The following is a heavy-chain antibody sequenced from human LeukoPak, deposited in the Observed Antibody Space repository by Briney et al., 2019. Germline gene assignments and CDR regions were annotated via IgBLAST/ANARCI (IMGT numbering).Heavy chain of an antibody. CDR1: GYTFTSYY. D-gene: IGHD1-26*01. CDR2: INPNSGGT. CDR3: AREPTYSGSYYYYYMDV. J-gene: IGHJ6*03. V-gene: IGHV1-2*06. Sequence: ASVEVSCKASGYTFTSYYMHWVRQAPGQGLEWMGRINPNSGGTNYAQKFQGRVTMTRDTSISTAYMELSRLRSDDTAVYYCAREPTYSGSYYYYYMDVWGKGTTVTVSS.